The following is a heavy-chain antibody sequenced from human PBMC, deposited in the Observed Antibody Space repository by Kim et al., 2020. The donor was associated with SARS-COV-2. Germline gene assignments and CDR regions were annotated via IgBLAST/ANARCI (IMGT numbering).Heavy chain of an antibody. J-gene: IGHJ1*01. D-gene: IGHD3-16*01. CDR1: GFTFSSYS. V-gene: IGHV3-21*04. CDR2: ISNNSNHI. CDR3: ARARESISASFGL. Sequence: GGSLRLSCAASGFTFSSYSMNWVRQAPGKGLEWVASISNNSNHIYYADSAKVRFTISRDNAKNSLYLQMNSLSAEDTAVDYCARARESISASFGLWGQG.